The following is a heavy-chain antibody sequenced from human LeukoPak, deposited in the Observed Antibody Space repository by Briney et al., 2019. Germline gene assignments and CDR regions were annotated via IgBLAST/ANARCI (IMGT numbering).Heavy chain of an antibody. CDR2: IYYRGST. D-gene: IGHD2-15*01. CDR1: GGSISSYY. CDR3: ATRSTGVAATFDS. J-gene: IGHJ4*02. Sequence: PSETLSLTCTVSGGSISSYYWSWIRQPPGKGLEWIGYIYYRGSTNYNPSLKSRVTISVDTSKNQFSLKLSSVTAADTAVYYCATRSTGVAATFDSWGQGALVTVSS. V-gene: IGHV4-59*01.